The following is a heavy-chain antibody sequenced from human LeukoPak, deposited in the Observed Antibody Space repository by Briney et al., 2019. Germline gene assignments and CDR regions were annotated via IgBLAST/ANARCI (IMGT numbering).Heavy chain of an antibody. CDR3: ARGFSGYYAGDAFEI. CDR2: INHSRST. J-gene: IGHJ3*02. Sequence: SETLSLTCAVYGGSFSGYYWTWVRQPPGKGLEWIGEINHSRSTNYNPSLKSRVTMSVDTSKNQFSLNLNSVTAADTAVYYCARGFSGYYAGDAFEIWGQGTMVTVSS. D-gene: IGHD3-22*01. V-gene: IGHV4-34*01. CDR1: GGSFSGYY.